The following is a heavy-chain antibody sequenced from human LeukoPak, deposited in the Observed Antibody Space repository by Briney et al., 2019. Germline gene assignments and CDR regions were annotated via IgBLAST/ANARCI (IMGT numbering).Heavy chain of an antibody. D-gene: IGHD1-26*01. CDR1: GRSISSRSYY. J-gene: IGHJ4*02. CDR3: ARLVGAATDPFDY. V-gene: IGHV4-39*01. CDR2: IYYSGST. Sequence: SETLSLTCTVSGRSISSRSYYWGWIRQPPGKGLEWIASIYYSGSTYYNPSLKSRVTISIDTSKNQFSVKLSSVTAADTAVYYCARLVGAATDPFDYWGQGTLVTVSS.